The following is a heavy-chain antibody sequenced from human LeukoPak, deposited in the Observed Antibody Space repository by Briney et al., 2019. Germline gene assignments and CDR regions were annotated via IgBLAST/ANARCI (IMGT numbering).Heavy chain of an antibody. CDR2: ITVGGGT. CDR1: GFSLSSYI. V-gene: IGHV3-23*01. Sequence: GGSLRLSCAASGFSLSSYIMSWVCQAPGKGLGWVSTITVGGGTYYADSVKGRFTISRDNSKNTLFLQMNTLGAEDTALFYCAKSPAAPYYFDYWGQGTLVTVSS. J-gene: IGHJ4*02. D-gene: IGHD6-13*01. CDR3: AKSPAAPYYFDY.